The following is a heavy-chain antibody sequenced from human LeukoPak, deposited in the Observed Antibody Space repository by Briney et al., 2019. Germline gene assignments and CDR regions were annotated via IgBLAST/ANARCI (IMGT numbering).Heavy chain of an antibody. D-gene: IGHD1-20*01. J-gene: IGHJ4*02. V-gene: IGHV3-7*01. Sequence: GGSLRLSCAASGFTFSNYWMTWVRQAPGKGLEWVANINQDGSEKYYVDSVKGRFTISRDNAKNSLYLQMNSLRAEDTAVYYCARGYDSTKSPPWDWGQGTLVTVSS. CDR3: ARGYDSTKSPPWD. CDR2: INQDGSEK. CDR1: GFTFSNYW.